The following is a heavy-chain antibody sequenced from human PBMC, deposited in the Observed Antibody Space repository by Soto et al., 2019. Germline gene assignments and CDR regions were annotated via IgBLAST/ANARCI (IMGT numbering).Heavy chain of an antibody. CDR2: ISGTGGSK. CDR1: GFTFGYYS. J-gene: IGHJ4*02. Sequence: EVQLLESGGHLVQPGGSLRLSCAASGFTFGYYSMSWVRQSPGKGLEWVAGISGTGGSKYHAASVAVRFAISRDNYKRTLYLQLNNLSTAAPAVYYCARSLVDRWHEYFFQYWGQGTLVTVSS. V-gene: IGHV3-23*01. D-gene: IGHD1-26*01. CDR3: ARSLVDRWHEYFFQY.